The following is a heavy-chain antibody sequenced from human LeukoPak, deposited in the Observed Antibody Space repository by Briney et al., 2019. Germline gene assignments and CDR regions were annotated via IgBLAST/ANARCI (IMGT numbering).Heavy chain of an antibody. J-gene: IGHJ6*02. CDR1: GDTFTSYY. D-gene: IGHD6-19*01. Sequence: AAVTVSCMASGDTFTSYYMHWVRQAPGGGGEWRGLINPSGGSTSYAQKFQGRVTMTRDTSTSTVYMELSSLRSEDTAVYYCAREGGDWLVRNYYYGMDVWGQGTTVTVS. V-gene: IGHV1-46*01. CDR3: AREGGDWLVRNYYYGMDV. CDR2: INPSGGST.